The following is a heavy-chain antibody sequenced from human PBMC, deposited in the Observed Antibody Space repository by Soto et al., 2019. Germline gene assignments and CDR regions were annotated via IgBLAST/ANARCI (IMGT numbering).Heavy chain of an antibody. Sequence: QVQLVESGGGAVQPGRSLRLSCAASGFTFSNNGIHWVRQAPGKGLEWVAVISSDGINKYYPDSVKGRSTFSRDDSKHTLFLQMNSLRVGDTAVYYCAMDVYGGSSRFDYWGQGTLVTVSS. CDR3: AMDVYGGSSRFDY. J-gene: IGHJ4*02. CDR1: GFTFSNNG. CDR2: ISSDGINK. D-gene: IGHD2-15*01. V-gene: IGHV3-30*03.